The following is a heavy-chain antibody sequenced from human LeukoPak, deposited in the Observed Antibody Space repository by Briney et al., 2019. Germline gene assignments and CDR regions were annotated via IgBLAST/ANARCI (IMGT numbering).Heavy chain of an antibody. CDR1: GGSISSGDYY. Sequence: SETLSLTGTVSGGSISSGDYYWSWIRQPPGKGLEWIGYIYYSGSTYYNPSLKSRVTISVDTSKNQFSLKLSSVTAADTAVYYCARWFGESWDWFDPWGQGTLVTVSS. D-gene: IGHD3-10*01. J-gene: IGHJ5*02. CDR2: IYYSGST. CDR3: ARWFGESWDWFDP. V-gene: IGHV4-30-4*01.